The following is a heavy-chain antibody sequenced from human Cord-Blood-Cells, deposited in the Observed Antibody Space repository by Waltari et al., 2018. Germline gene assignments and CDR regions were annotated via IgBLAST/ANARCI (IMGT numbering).Heavy chain of an antibody. CDR2: IYYSGST. CDR3: ARHRDLAWYFDY. J-gene: IGHJ4*02. D-gene: IGHD3-10*01. Sequence: QLQLQESGPGLVKPSETLSLTCTVSGGSISSSSYYWGWTRQPPGKGLEWIGSIYYSGSTYYNPSLKSRVTISVDTSKNQFSLKLSSVTAADTAVYYCARHRDLAWYFDYWGQGTLVTVSS. CDR1: GGSISSSSYY. V-gene: IGHV4-39*01.